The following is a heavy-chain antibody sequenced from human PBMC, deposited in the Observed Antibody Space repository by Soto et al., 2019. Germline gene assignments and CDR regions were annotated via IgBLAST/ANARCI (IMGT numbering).Heavy chain of an antibody. V-gene: IGHV1-8*01. CDR3: ARERTGTTSMDV. J-gene: IGHJ6*02. Sequence: QVQLVQSGAEVKKPGASVKVSCKASGYTCTSYDINWVRQATGQGLEWMGWMNPNSGNTGYAQKFQGRVTMTTNTSIRTAYMELSSLRSEDTAVYYCARERTGTTSMDVWGQGTTVTVSS. D-gene: IGHD1-1*01. CDR2: MNPNSGNT. CDR1: GYTCTSYD.